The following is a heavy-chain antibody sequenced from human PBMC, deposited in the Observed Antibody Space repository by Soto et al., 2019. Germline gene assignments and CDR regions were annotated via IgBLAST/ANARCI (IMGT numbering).Heavy chain of an antibody. V-gene: IGHV3-21*01. CDR1: GFTFSSYS. CDR2: ISSSSSYI. CDR3: ARVGGREMADHYYYYGMYV. D-gene: IGHD2-8*01. Sequence: GGSLRLSCAASGFTFSSYSMNWVRQAPGKGLEWVSSISSSSSYIYYADSVKGRFTISRDNAKNSLYLQMNSLRAEDTAVYYCARVGGREMADHYYYYGMYVWGQGTTVTVSS. J-gene: IGHJ6*02.